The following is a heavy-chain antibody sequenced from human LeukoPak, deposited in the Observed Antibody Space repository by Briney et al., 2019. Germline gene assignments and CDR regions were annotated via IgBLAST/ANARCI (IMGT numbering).Heavy chain of an antibody. CDR3: AKDLGVIAAAENDY. J-gene: IGHJ4*02. V-gene: IGHV3-23*01. CDR1: GFTFSSYA. Sequence: GGSLRLSCAASGFTFSSYAMSWVRQAPGKGLEWVSAISGSGGSTYYADSAKGRFTISGDNSKNTLYLQMNSLRAEDTAVYYCAKDLGVIAAAENDYWGQGTLVTVSS. D-gene: IGHD6-13*01. CDR2: ISGSGGST.